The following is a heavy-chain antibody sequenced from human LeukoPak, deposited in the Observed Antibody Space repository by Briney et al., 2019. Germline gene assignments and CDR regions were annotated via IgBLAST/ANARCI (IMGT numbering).Heavy chain of an antibody. CDR1: GGTSSSYA. V-gene: IGHV1-69*05. CDR2: IIPIFGTA. J-gene: IGHJ4*02. CDR3: ARGAGDYYGSDYFDY. Sequence: SVKVSCKASGGTSSSYAISRVRQAPGQGLEWMGGIIPIFGTANYAQKFQGRVTITTDESTSTAYMELSSLRSEDTAVYYCARGAGDYYGSDYFDYWGQGALVTVSS. D-gene: IGHD3-10*01.